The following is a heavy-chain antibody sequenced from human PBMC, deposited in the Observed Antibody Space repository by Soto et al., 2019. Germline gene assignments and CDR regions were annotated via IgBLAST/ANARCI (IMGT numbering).Heavy chain of an antibody. CDR1: GFSLANYP. CDR2: SSPRGDTI. Sequence: SGGSLRLSCVASGFSLANYPMNWVRQTPGKGLEWISYSSPRGDTIYYADSVEGRFTISRDNARNSLSLHMSSLRDEDSALYYCAKGPHTNVGWPYYFESWGQG. CDR3: AKGPHTNVGWPYYFES. V-gene: IGHV3-48*02. J-gene: IGHJ4*02. D-gene: IGHD6-19*01.